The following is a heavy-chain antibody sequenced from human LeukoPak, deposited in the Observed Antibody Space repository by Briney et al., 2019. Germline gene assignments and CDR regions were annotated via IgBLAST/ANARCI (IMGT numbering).Heavy chain of an antibody. CDR1: GFTFTNHG. Sequence: GGSLRLSCAASGFTFTNHGMSWVRQALGKGLEWVSAISGSGGSTYYADSVKARYTISRDNSKNTLYLQMNSLRAEDTAVYYCAKDWQHLDALDIWGQGTMVTVSS. V-gene: IGHV3-23*01. J-gene: IGHJ3*02. CDR3: AKDWQHLDALDI. CDR2: ISGSGGST.